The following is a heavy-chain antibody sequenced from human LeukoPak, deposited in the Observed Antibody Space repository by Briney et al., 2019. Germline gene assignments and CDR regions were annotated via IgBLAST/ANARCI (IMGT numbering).Heavy chain of an antibody. CDR3: ARHYYGSGSILYYGMDV. Sequence: SVKVSCKASGGTFISYAISWVRQAPGQGREWMGLIIPIFGTANYAQKFQGRVTITADESTSTAHMELSSLRSEDTAVYYCARHYYGSGSILYYGMDVWGKGTTVTVSS. V-gene: IGHV1-69*13. J-gene: IGHJ6*04. CDR2: IIPIFGTA. CDR1: GGTFISYA. D-gene: IGHD3-10*01.